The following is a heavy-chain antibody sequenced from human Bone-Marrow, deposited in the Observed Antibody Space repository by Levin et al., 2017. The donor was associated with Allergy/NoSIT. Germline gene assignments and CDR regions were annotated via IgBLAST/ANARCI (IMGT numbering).Heavy chain of an antibody. Sequence: PGGSLRLSCVGSGFSINSFAMHWVRQAPGKGLEWVSVISYDGSDKHYADSVKGRFTISRDNTNNTLYLQMNSLRLEDSGFYYCARGRALGYSYGRYYFRLDVWGQGTTVTVSS. D-gene: IGHD5-18*01. J-gene: IGHJ6*02. CDR3: ARGRALGYSYGRYYFRLDV. CDR1: GFSINSFA. CDR2: ISYDGSDK. V-gene: IGHV3-30*04.